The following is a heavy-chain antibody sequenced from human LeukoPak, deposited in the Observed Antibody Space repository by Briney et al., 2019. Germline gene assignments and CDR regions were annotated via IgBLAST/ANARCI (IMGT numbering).Heavy chain of an antibody. CDR3: ARGHSSSWFRY. D-gene: IGHD6-13*01. V-gene: IGHV1-69*04. CDR2: IIPILGIA. J-gene: IGHJ4*02. CDR1: GGTFSSYA. Sequence: SVTVPCKASGGTFSSYAISWVRQAPGQGLEWMGRIIPILGIANYAQKFQGRVTITADKSTSTAYMELSSLRSEDTAVYYCARGHSSSWFRYWGQGTLVTVSS.